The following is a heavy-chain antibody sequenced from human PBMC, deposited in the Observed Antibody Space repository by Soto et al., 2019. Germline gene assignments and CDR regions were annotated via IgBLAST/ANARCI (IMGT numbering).Heavy chain of an antibody. CDR3: ARGTKYYYQGMDV. Sequence: LSETLSLTCTVSGDSINNYYWTWIRQPPGKGLEWIGYIYDSVSTSYNPSLKSRLTISVDTSKNQFSLKLKSVTAADTAVYYCARGTKYYYQGMDVWGQGTTVTVSS. CDR1: GDSINNYY. CDR2: IYDSVST. J-gene: IGHJ6*02. V-gene: IGHV4-59*01.